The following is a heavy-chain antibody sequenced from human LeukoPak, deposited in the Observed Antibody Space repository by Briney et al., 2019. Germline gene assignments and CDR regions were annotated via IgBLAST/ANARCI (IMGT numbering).Heavy chain of an antibody. J-gene: IGHJ6*02. D-gene: IGHD3-10*01. CDR3: ATAYDTMVRGVITPSGGTEYYGMDV. V-gene: IGHV1-2*02. CDR2: INPNSGGT. CDR1: GYTFTGYY. Sequence: ASVKVSCKASGYTFTGYYMHWVRQAPGQGLEWMGWINPNSGGTNYAQKFQGRVTMTRDTSISTAYMELSRLRSDDTAVYYCATAYDTMVRGVITPSGGTEYYGMDVWGQGTTVTVSS.